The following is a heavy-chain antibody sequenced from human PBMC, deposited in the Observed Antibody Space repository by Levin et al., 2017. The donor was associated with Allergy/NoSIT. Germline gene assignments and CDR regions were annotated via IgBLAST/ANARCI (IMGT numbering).Heavy chain of an antibody. CDR2: IYYSGST. CDR3: ARVSSSDAFDI. V-gene: IGHV4-59*01. CDR1: GGSISSYY. J-gene: IGHJ3*02. Sequence: ESLKISCTVSGGSISSYYWSWIRQPPGKGLEWIGYIYYSGSTNYNPSLKSRVTISVDTSKNQFSLKLSSVTAADTAVYYCARVSSSDAFDIWGQGTMVTVSS. D-gene: IGHD6-6*01.